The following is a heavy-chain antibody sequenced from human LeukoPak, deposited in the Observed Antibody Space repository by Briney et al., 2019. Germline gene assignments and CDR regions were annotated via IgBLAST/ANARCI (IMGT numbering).Heavy chain of an antibody. CDR3: AKDLRIAVAGTGFDY. D-gene: IGHD6-19*01. V-gene: IGHV3-30*18. Sequence: GGSLRLSCAASGFTFSSYGMHWVRQAPGKGLEWVAVISYDGSNKYYADSAKGRFTISRDNSKNTLYLQMNSLRAEDTAVYYCAKDLRIAVAGTGFDYWGQGTLVTVSS. CDR2: ISYDGSNK. J-gene: IGHJ4*02. CDR1: GFTFSSYG.